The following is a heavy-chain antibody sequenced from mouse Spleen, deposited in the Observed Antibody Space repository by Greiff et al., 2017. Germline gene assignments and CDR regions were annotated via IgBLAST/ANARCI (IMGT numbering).Heavy chain of an antibody. CDR3: ARERY. Sequence: EVKLVESGPGLVKPSQSLSLTCSVTGYSITSGYYWNWIRQFPGNKLEWMGYISYDGSNNYNPSLKNRISITRDTSKNQFFLKLNSVTTEDTATYYCARERYWGQGTLVTVSA. CDR1: GYSITSGYY. J-gene: IGHJ3*01. V-gene: IGHV3-6*01. CDR2: ISYDGSN.